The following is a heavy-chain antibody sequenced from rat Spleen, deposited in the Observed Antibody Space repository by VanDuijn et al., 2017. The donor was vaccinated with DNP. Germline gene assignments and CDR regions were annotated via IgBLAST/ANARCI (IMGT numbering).Heavy chain of an antibody. CDR3: TTASTEGFAY. J-gene: IGHJ3*01. D-gene: IGHD1-11*01. V-gene: IGHV5S10*01. CDR2: ISYDGSST. Sequence: EVQLVESGGGLVQPGRSLKLSCAVSGFTFNDYYMAWVRQAPTKGLEWVATISYDGSSTYYRDSVKGRFTISRDNAKSTLYLQMDSLRSEDTATYDCTTASTEGFAYWGQGTLVTVSS. CDR1: GFTFNDYY.